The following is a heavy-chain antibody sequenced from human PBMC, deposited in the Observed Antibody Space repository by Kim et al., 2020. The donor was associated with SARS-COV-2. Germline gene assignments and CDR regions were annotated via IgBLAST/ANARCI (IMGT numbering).Heavy chain of an antibody. CDR2: TYYRSKWYN. J-gene: IGHJ6*02. CDR3: AREVEYSGSYLGYYYYYGMDV. V-gene: IGHV6-1*01. CDR1: GDSVSSNSAA. Sequence: SQTLSLPCAISGDSVSSNSAAWNWIRQSPSRGLEWLGRTYYRSKWYNDYAVSVKSRITINPDTSKNQFSLQLNSVTPEDTAVYYCAREVEYSGSYLGYYYYYGMDVWGQGTTVTVSS. D-gene: IGHD1-26*01.